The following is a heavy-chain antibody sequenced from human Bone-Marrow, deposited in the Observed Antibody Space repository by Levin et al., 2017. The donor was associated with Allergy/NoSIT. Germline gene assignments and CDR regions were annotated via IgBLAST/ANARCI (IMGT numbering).Heavy chain of an antibody. CDR1: GFTFSSYD. CDR2: IGTAGDT. Sequence: GGSLRLSCAASGFTFSSYDMHWVRQATGKGLEWVSAIGTAGDTYYPGSVKGRFTISRENAKNSLYLQMNSLRAGDTAVYYCARDRRQGTRTEAVYSGSYYASVYYYYGMDVWGQGTTVTVSS. CDR3: ARDRRQGTRTEAVYSGSYYASVYYYYGMDV. V-gene: IGHV3-13*01. J-gene: IGHJ6*02. D-gene: IGHD1-26*01.